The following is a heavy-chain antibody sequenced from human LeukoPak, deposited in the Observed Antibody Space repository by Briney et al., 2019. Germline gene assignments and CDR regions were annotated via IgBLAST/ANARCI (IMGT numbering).Heavy chain of an antibody. D-gene: IGHD3/OR15-3a*01. Sequence: GGSLRLSCAASGFTFSGSPILWVRQASGKGLEWVGRIRSKADNYATAYAASVQGRCTISRDDSKNTAYLQLNSLRAEDTAVYYCAKDQSGGQLDSAPDKFDCWGQGTLVTVSS. CDR1: GFTFSGSP. J-gene: IGHJ4*02. CDR3: AKDQSGGQLDSAPDKFDC. V-gene: IGHV3-73*01. CDR2: IRSKADNYAT.